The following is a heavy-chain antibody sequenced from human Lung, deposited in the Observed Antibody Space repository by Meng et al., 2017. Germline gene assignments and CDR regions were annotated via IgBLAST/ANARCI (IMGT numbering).Heavy chain of an antibody. V-gene: IGHV4-34*01. J-gene: IGHJ4*02. Sequence: VRPQQWCARLLRPSENPSLTCAVDGGSLCGSYWRWIRQSPAQGLELIGKINHGGSTNYNPSLESRVTLSVDTPKNQFSLRLTSMTVADTAVYYCARERHSTIIRGVIDFWGQGALVTVSS. D-gene: IGHD3-10*01. CDR2: INHGGST. CDR1: GGSLCGSY. CDR3: ARERHSTIIRGVIDF.